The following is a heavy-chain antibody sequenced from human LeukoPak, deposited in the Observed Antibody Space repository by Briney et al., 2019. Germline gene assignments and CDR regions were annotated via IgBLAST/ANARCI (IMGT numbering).Heavy chain of an antibody. J-gene: IGHJ4*02. D-gene: IGHD3-10*01. CDR1: GFTFSSYG. CDR3: AKDRLTMVRGVLDY. Sequence: GGSLRLSCAASGFTFSSYGMHWVRQALGKGLEWVAVIWYDGSNKYYAGSVKGRFTISRDNSKNTLYLQMNSLRAEDTAVYYCAKDRLTMVRGVLDYWGQGTLVTVSS. V-gene: IGHV3-33*06. CDR2: IWYDGSNK.